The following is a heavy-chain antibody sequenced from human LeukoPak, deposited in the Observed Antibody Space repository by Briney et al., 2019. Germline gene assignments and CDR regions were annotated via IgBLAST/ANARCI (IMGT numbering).Heavy chain of an antibody. V-gene: IGHV3-23*01. J-gene: IGHJ4*02. CDR2: ISGSGGST. D-gene: IGHD5-24*01. CDR1: GFTFSSYA. Sequence: PGGSLRLSCAASGFTFSSYAMSWVRQAPGKGLEWVSAISGSGGSTYYADSEKGRFTISRDNSKNTPYLQMNSLRAEDTAVYYCAKPVEMATPYYFDYWGQGTLVTVSS. CDR3: AKPVEMATPYYFDY.